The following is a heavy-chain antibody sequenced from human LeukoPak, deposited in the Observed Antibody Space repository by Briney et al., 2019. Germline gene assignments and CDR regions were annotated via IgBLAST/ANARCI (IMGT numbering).Heavy chain of an antibody. CDR2: IKSKANSYAT. CDR1: GFTFSGSA. V-gene: IGHV3-73*01. CDR3: TTIASSGY. Sequence: GGSLKLSCAASGFTFSGSAMHWVRQASGKGLEWVGRIKSKANSYATAYAASVKGRFTISRDDSKNTAYLQMNSLKTEDTAVYYCTTIASSGYWGQGTLVTVSS. J-gene: IGHJ4*02. D-gene: IGHD3-10*01.